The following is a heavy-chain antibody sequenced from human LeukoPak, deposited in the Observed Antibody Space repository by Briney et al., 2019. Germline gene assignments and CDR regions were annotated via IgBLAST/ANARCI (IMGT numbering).Heavy chain of an antibody. CDR2: ISSGGSTI. V-gene: IGHV3-11*04. CDR1: GFTFSDYY. Sequence: TGGSLRLSCAASGFTFSDYYMSWIRQAPGKGLEWVSYISSGGSTIYYADSVKGRFTISRDNAKNSLYLQMNSLRAEDTAVYYCARGKVRFSWFDPWGQGTLVTVSS. D-gene: IGHD3-10*01. CDR3: ARGKVRFSWFDP. J-gene: IGHJ5*02.